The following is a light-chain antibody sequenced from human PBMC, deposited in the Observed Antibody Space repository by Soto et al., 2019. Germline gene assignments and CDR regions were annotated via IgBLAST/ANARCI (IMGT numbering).Light chain of an antibody. CDR3: QQYGSSPLT. J-gene: IGKJ4*01. V-gene: IGKV3-20*01. CDR2: GAS. Sequence: IVLTQSPATLSLCQGERATLSCRASQSVNSNLAWYQEKPGQAPRLLIYGASSRATGIPDRFSGSGSGTDFTLTISSLEPEDFAVYYCQQYGSSPLTFGGGTKVDIK. CDR1: QSVNSN.